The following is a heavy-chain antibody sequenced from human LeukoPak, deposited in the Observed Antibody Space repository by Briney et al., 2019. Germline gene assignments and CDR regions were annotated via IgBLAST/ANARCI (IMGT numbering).Heavy chain of an antibody. CDR3: ASSKYYDILTGYYNGLDY. CDR2: IDPSDSYT. Sequence: ESLRISCKGSGYSFTSYWISWVRQMPGKGLEWMGRIDPSDSYTNSSPSFQGHVTISADKSISTAYLQWSSLKASDTAMYYCASSKYYDILTGYYNGLDYWGQGTLVTVSS. CDR1: GYSFTSYW. J-gene: IGHJ4*02. D-gene: IGHD3-9*01. V-gene: IGHV5-10-1*01.